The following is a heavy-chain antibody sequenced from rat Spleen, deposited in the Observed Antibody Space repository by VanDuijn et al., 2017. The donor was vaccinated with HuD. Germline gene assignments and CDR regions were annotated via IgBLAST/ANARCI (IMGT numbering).Heavy chain of an antibody. D-gene: IGHD1-9*01. Sequence: QVQLKESGPGLVQPSQTLSLTCAVSGFSLISNTISWVRQPPGKGLEWIAAISSGGSTYSNSVLKSRLSISRDTSKSQVFLKMDSLQTEDTATYYCARDRTYYGYSPFAYWGQGTLVTVSS. CDR2: ISSGGST. V-gene: IGHV2-6*01. CDR1: GFSLISNT. CDR3: ARDRTYYGYSPFAY. J-gene: IGHJ3*01.